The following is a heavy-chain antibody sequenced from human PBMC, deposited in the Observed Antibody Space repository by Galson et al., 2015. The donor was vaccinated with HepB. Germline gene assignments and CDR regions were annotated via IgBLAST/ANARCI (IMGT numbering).Heavy chain of an antibody. J-gene: IGHJ4*02. V-gene: IGHV7-4-1*02. CDR1: GYSFTRYA. CDR2: INTNTGNP. CDR3: AREVASSVGYSGNHDYYLDY. Sequence: SVKVSCKASGYSFTRYAMNWVRQAPGQGLEWMGWINTNTGNPTYAQGFTGRFVFSLDTSVSTSYLQINSLKAEDTAVYYCAREVASSVGYSGNHDYYLDYWGQGTLVTVSS. D-gene: IGHD4-23*01.